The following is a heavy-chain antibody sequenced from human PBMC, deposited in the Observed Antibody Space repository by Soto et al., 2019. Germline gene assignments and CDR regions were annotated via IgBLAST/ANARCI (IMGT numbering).Heavy chain of an antibody. D-gene: IGHD2-2*01. J-gene: IGHJ4*01. CDR3: ARGHDIVVVPGFIRVAYFDY. V-gene: IGHV3-21*02. CDR2: ISTSGEYR. CDR1: GITFSSNS. Sequence: DVQLVESGGGLVKPGGSLRLSCADSGITFSSNSMHWIRQAPGKGLEWVSSISTSGEYRSHADSVKGRFIISRDNAKNSLYLQMNSLRVDDKAVYYWARGHDIVVVPGFIRVAYFDYWGHGTLVAVSP.